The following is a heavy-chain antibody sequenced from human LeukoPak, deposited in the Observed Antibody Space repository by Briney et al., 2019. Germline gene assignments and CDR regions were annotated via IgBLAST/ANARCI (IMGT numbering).Heavy chain of an antibody. V-gene: IGHV1-18*01. CDR1: GYTFTSYG. D-gene: IGHD5-18*01. Sequence: ASVKISCKASGYTFTSYGISWVRQAPGQGLEWMGWISAYNGNTNYAQKLQGRVTMTTDTSTSTAYMELRSLRSDDTAVYYCASWIQLWLLDYWGQGTLVTVSS. J-gene: IGHJ4*02. CDR3: ASWIQLWLLDY. CDR2: ISAYNGNT.